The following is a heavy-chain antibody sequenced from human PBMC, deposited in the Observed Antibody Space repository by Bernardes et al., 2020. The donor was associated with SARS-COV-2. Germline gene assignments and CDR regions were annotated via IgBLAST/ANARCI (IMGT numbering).Heavy chain of an antibody. CDR3: ASSPNWLLRDTTYYFDY. Sequence: SVKVSCKASGGTFSSYTISWVRQAPGQGLEWMGRIIPILGIANYAQKFQGRVTITADKSTSTAYMELSSLRSEDTAVYYCASSPNWLLRDTTYYFDYWGQGTLVTVSS. CDR1: GGTFSSYT. D-gene: IGHD3-9*01. J-gene: IGHJ4*02. V-gene: IGHV1-69*02. CDR2: IIPILGIA.